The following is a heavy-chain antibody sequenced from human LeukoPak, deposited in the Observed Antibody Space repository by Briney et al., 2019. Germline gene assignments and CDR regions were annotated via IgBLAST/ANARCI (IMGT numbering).Heavy chain of an antibody. CDR3: ATDPSNYYDSSGYPH. D-gene: IGHD3-22*01. V-gene: IGHV1-24*01. CDR1: GYTLTELS. CDR2: FDPEDGET. J-gene: IGHJ4*02. Sequence: AASVKVSCKVSGYTLTELSMHWVRQAPGERLEWMGGFDPEDGETIYAQKFQGRVTMTEDTSTDTAYMELSSLRSEDTAVYYCATDPSNYYDSSGYPHWGQGTLVTVSS.